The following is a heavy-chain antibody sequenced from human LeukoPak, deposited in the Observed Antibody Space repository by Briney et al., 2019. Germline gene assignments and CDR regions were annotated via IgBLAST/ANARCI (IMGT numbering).Heavy chain of an antibody. CDR1: GGSISGYY. Sequence: SETLSLICSVSGGSISGYYWTWVRQPPGKGLEWIGYIFYTGSTKYNPSLENRVAISIDTSRNHFSLKLTSVTASDTALYYCARLAVSQAGYFDYWGQGRLVTVSS. J-gene: IGHJ4*02. V-gene: IGHV4-59*08. CDR3: ARLAVSQAGYFDY. CDR2: IFYTGST.